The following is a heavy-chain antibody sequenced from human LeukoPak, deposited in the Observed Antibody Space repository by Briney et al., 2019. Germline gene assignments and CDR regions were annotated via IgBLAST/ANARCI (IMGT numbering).Heavy chain of an antibody. V-gene: IGHV3-23*01. CDR3: AKADDSSGYYGHFDY. J-gene: IGHJ4*02. CDR2: FSGSGGST. D-gene: IGHD3-22*01. CDR1: GFTFSSYA. Sequence: GGSLRLSCAASGFTFSSYAMSWARQAPGKGLEWVSAFSGSGGSTYYADSVKGRFPISRDNSKNTLYLQMNSLRAEDTAVYYCAKADDSSGYYGHFDYWGQGTLVTVSS.